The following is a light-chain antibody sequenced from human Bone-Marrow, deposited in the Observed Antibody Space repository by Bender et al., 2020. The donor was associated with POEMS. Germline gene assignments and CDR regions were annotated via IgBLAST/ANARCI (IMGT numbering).Light chain of an antibody. J-gene: IGLJ2*01. CDR1: RSNVGGYNY. Sequence: QSALTQPASVSGSPGESITISCTGTRSNVGGYNYVSWYRQYPGKAPTLLIYDVNNRPSGVSNRFSGSKSASTASLTISGLHTEDEADYYCSSFTSTATVIFGGGTKLTVL. CDR2: DVN. V-gene: IGLV2-14*03. CDR3: SSFTSTATVI.